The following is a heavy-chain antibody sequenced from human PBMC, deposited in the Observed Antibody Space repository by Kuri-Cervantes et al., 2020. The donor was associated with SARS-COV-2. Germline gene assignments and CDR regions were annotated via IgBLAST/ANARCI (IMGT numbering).Heavy chain of an antibody. V-gene: IGHV3-23*01. CDR3: AKGGPIVVVTPFDY. CDR1: GFTFSGHW. J-gene: IGHJ4*02. Sequence: GGSLRLSCAASGFTFSGHWIHWVRQAPGKGLEWVSAISGSGGSTYYADSVKGRFTISRDNSKNTLYLQMNSLRAEDTAVYYCAKGGPIVVVTPFDYWGQGTLVTVSS. CDR2: ISGSGGST. D-gene: IGHD3-22*01.